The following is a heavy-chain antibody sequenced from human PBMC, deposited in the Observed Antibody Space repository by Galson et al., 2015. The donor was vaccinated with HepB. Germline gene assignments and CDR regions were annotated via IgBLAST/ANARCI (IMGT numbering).Heavy chain of an antibody. Sequence: SVKVSCKASGYTFTSYAMHWVRQAPGQRLEWMGWINAGNGNTKYSQKFQGRVTITRDTSASTAYMELSSLRSEDTAVYYCARGPYGSGSPFDYWGQGTLVTVSS. V-gene: IGHV1-3*01. D-gene: IGHD3-10*01. J-gene: IGHJ4*02. CDR2: INAGNGNT. CDR3: ARGPYGSGSPFDY. CDR1: GYTFTSYA.